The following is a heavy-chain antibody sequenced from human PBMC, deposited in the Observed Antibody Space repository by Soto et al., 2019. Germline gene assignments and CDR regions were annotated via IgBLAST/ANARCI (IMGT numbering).Heavy chain of an antibody. Sequence: GGSLRISCAASGLTFSVYAMSWVRQAPGKGLEWVTTISCIGGNTYYADSVKGRFTISRDNSKNTLYLKMNSLRAEDTAVYYCAKLHSSSSTSLHWGQGTLVTVSS. CDR3: AKLHSSSSTSLH. V-gene: IGHV3-23*01. J-gene: IGHJ4*02. CDR1: GLTFSVYA. CDR2: ISCIGGNT. D-gene: IGHD6-6*01.